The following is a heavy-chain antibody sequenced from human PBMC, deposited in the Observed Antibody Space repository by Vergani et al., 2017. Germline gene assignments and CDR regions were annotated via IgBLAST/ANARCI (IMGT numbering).Heavy chain of an antibody. J-gene: IGHJ6*02. V-gene: IGHV1-18*04. Sequence: QVQLVQSGAEVKKPGASVTVSCKASGYTFTSYGTSWVRQAPGQGLEWMGWISAYNGNTNYAQKLQGRVTMTTDTSTSTAYMELRSLRSDDTAAYYCASSRYVDSYYYGMDVWGQGTTVTVSS. CDR3: ASSRYVDSYYYGMDV. D-gene: IGHD3-10*02. CDR2: ISAYNGNT. CDR1: GYTFTSYG.